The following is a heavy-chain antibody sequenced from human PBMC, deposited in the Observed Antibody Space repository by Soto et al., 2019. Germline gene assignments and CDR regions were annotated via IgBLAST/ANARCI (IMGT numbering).Heavy chain of an antibody. D-gene: IGHD3-9*01. Sequence: PGGSLRLSCAASGFTFSSYGMHWVRQAPGKGLEWVAVIWYDGSNKYYADSVKGRFTISRDNSKNTLYLQMNSLRAEDTAVYYCARGDDILTFDYWGQGTLVTSPQ. CDR1: GFTFSSYG. J-gene: IGHJ4*02. V-gene: IGHV3-33*01. CDR2: IWYDGSNK. CDR3: ARGDDILTFDY.